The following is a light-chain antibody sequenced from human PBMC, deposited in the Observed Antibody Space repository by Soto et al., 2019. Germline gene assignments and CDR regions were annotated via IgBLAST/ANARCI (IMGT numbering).Light chain of an antibody. V-gene: IGKV1-5*01. CDR2: DAS. CDR1: QTITRW. Sequence: DIQMTQSPSTLSASIGDRVTITCRASQTITRWMAWYQQKPGKAPKLLIYDASTLESGVPSRFSGSRSGTEFTLTISSLQPDDFATYYCQQYNHYRAFGQGTKVDIK. CDR3: QQYNHYRA. J-gene: IGKJ1*01.